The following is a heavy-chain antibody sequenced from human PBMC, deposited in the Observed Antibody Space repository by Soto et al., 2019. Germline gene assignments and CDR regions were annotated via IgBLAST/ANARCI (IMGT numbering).Heavy chain of an antibody. CDR1: GGTFSSYT. D-gene: IGHD1-26*01. V-gene: IGHV1-69*04. Sequence: ASVKVSCKASGGTFSSYTISWVRQAPGQGLEWMGRIIPILGIANYAQKFQGRVTITADKSTSTAYMELSSLRSEDTAVYYCARDLMDMHQGIVLQQFDYWGQGTLVTVSS. CDR3: ARDLMDMHQGIVLQQFDY. J-gene: IGHJ4*02. CDR2: IIPILGIA.